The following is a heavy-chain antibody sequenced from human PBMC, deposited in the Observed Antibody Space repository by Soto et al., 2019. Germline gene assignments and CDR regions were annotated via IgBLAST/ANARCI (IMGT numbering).Heavy chain of an antibody. D-gene: IGHD6-19*01. V-gene: IGHV3-11*06. J-gene: IGHJ4*02. CDR1: GFNFSDHY. CDR3: ARHTSGWHYYDY. CDR2: ISGSSRYT. Sequence: QVQVVESGGGLVKPGGSLRLSCAASGFNFSDHYMNWIRQAPGKGLEWVSYISGSSRYTNFADSVKGRFTISRDNAKNSLYLQMNSLRAEDTAVYYCARHTSGWHYYDYWGQGTPGTVSS.